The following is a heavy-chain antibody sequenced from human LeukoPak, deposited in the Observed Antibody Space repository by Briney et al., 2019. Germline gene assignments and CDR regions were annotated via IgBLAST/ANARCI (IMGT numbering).Heavy chain of an antibody. V-gene: IGHV4-31*03. D-gene: IGHD5-12*01. Sequence: SQTLSLTCTVSGGSISSGGYYWSWIRQHPGKGLEWIGYIYYSGSTYYNPSLKNRVTISVDTSKNQFSLKLSSVTAADTAVYYCARDRGPYSGYDSYYFDYWGQGTLVTVSS. CDR2: IYYSGST. J-gene: IGHJ4*02. CDR1: GGSISSGGYY. CDR3: ARDRGPYSGYDSYYFDY.